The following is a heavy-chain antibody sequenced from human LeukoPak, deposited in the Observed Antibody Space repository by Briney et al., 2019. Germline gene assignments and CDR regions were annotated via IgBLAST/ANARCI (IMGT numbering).Heavy chain of an antibody. CDR1: NDSINNFY. J-gene: IGHJ4*02. CDR3: ARKYNGYGGWIDY. Sequence: SETLSLTCTVSNDSINNFYWSWIRQPPGKGLEWIGYIYYTGNTNYNPSLKSRVTISLDTSENQFSLRLTSVTAADTAVYYCARKYNGYGGWIDYWAQGTLVTVSS. CDR2: IYYTGNT. V-gene: IGHV4-59*01. D-gene: IGHD5-12*01.